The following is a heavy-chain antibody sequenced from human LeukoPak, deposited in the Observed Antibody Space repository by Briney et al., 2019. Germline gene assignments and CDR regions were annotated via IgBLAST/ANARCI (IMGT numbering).Heavy chain of an antibody. Sequence: SETLSLTCTVSGGSIRTYYWNWIRQPAGKGLEWIGRIDSSGSTNYNPSLKSRVTVSIDTSKNQFFLKVSSVTAADTAVFYCARDGVNSVNAFDIWGQGTMVTVSS. D-gene: IGHD3-3*01. CDR3: ARDGVNSVNAFDI. CDR1: GGSIRTYY. V-gene: IGHV4-4*07. CDR2: IDSSGST. J-gene: IGHJ3*02.